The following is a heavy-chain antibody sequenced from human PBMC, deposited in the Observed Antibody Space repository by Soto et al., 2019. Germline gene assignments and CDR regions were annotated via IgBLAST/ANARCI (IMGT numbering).Heavy chain of an antibody. J-gene: IGHJ4*02. CDR3: TTGSNEGY. CDR2: IRTKPEGETT. V-gene: IGHV3-15*07. D-gene: IGHD1-1*01. CDR1: GFSFSSAW. Sequence: EVQLLESGGGLVKPGGSLRLSCAASGFSFSSAWMNWVPQAPGKGLEWVGRIRTKPEGETTDYPAPVKGRFTISRDDSKTTLYLQMTSLKIEDTAVYYCTTGSNEGYWGQGTLVTVSS.